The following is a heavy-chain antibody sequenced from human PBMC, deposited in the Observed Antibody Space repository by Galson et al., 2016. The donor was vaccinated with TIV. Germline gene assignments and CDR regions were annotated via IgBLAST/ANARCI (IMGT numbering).Heavy chain of an antibody. CDR2: INGGGTT. J-gene: IGHJ4*02. CDR1: GFTFHSYA. Sequence: SLRLSCAASGFTFHSYAMTWVRQVPGKGLKWVSGINGGGTTYYADSVKGRFTISRDNSKKSLSLQMNNLRAEDTAVYYCVKDKQWVADCGDSWGQGTLVIVSS. D-gene: IGHD2-21*01. V-gene: IGHV3-23*01. CDR3: VKDKQWVADCGDS.